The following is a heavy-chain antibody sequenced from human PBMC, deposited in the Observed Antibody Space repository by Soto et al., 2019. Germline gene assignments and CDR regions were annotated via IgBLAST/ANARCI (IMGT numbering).Heavy chain of an antibody. CDR1: GGSISSYY. D-gene: IGHD3-3*01. V-gene: IGHV4-4*07. Sequence: SEPLSLTCTVSGGSISSYYWSWIRQPAGKGLEWIGRIYTSGSTNYNPSLKSRVTMSVDTSKNQFSLKLSSVTAADTAVYYCAQDDFWSGYYHWGQGTLVTVSS. CDR2: IYTSGST. CDR3: AQDDFWSGYYH. J-gene: IGHJ5*02.